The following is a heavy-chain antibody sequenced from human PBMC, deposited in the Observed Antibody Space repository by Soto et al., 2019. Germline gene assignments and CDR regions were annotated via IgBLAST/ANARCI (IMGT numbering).Heavy chain of an antibody. D-gene: IGHD6-6*01. J-gene: IGHJ1*01. CDR1: GFTFSSYG. CDR3: AKMYSSSCWCFQH. CDR2: ISYDGSNK. Sequence: QVQLVESGGGVVQPGGSLRLSCAASGFTFSSYGMHWVRQAPGKGLEWVAVISYDGSNKYYADSVKGRFTISRDNSKNTLYLQMNSLRAEDTAVYYCAKMYSSSCWCFQHWGQGTLVTVSS. V-gene: IGHV3-30*18.